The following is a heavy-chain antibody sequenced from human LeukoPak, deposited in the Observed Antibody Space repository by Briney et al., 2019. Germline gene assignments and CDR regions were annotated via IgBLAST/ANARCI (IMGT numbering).Heavy chain of an antibody. CDR2: ISRSRSYI. Sequence: GGSMRLSCSASGIPFSSHRMHWARRDPRKRLEQDKSISRSRSYIYYADSVSVRFTISRDNAKNSLYLQMNSLRAEDTAVYYCARDPSPAIVATINWFDPWGQGTLVTVS. D-gene: IGHD5-12*01. CDR3: ARDPSPAIVATINWFDP. V-gene: IGHV3-21*01. CDR1: GIPFSSHR. J-gene: IGHJ5*02.